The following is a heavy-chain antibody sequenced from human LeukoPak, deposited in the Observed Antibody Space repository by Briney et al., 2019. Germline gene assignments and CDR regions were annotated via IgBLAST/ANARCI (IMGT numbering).Heavy chain of an antibody. CDR2: ISGSGGST. CDR1: GLTFGTYA. D-gene: IGHD6-19*01. CDR3: AKLLLSGYSSGVDAFDI. J-gene: IGHJ3*02. V-gene: IGHV3-23*01. Sequence: GGTLRLSCAASGLTFGTYAMNWVRQAPGKGLEWVSAISGSGGSTYYADSVKGRFTISRVNSKNTLYLHMNSLRAEDTAVYYCAKLLLSGYSSGVDAFDIWGQGTMVTVSS.